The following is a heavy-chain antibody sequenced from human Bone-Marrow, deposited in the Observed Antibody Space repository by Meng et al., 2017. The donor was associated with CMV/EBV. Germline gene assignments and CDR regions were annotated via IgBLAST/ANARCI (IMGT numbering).Heavy chain of an antibody. CDR3: AREPSRGMDV. CDR1: GFTFNTYS. J-gene: IGHJ6*02. Sequence: GEPLKISCAASGFTFNTYSMNWVRQAPGKGLEWVSSISSRSSYIYYADSVKGRFTISRDNAKNSLYLQMNSLRAEDTAVYYCAREPSRGMDVWGQGTTVTVSS. CDR2: ISSRSSYI. V-gene: IGHV3-21*01.